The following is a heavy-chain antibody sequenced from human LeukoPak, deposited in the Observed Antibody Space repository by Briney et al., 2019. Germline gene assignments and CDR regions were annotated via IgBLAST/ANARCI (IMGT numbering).Heavy chain of an antibody. CDR3: AREHWFGELGT. CDR2: IKEDGGEQ. J-gene: IGHJ4*02. D-gene: IGHD3-10*01. Sequence: GGSLRLSCATSGFTFSSDYMSWGRQAPGKGLEWVANIKEDGGEQNYADSVKGRFTITRDNAKGTLFLQMNSLRAEDTALYYCAREHWFGELGTWGQGTLVSVSS. CDR1: GFTFSSDY. V-gene: IGHV3-7*01.